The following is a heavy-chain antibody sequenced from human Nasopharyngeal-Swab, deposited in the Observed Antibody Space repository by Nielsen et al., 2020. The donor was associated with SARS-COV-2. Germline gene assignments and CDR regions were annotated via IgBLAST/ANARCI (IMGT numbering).Heavy chain of an antibody. CDR3: AKDGGLTTFPYYYYYGMDV. V-gene: IGHV3-23*01. CDR1: GFPFRSYA. CDR2: ISGSGGST. Sequence: GESLKISCAASGFPFRSYAMSWVRQAPGKGLDGVSAISGSGGSTYYADSVKGRFTISRDNSKNTLYLQMNSLRADDTAVYYCAKDGGLTTFPYYYYYGMDVWGQGTTVTVSS. D-gene: IGHD4/OR15-4a*01. J-gene: IGHJ6*02.